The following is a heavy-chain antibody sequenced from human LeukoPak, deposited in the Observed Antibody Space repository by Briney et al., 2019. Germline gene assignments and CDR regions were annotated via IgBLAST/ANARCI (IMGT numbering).Heavy chain of an antibody. Sequence: PGGSLRLSCAASGFTFSSYAMHWVRQAPGKGLEWVAVISYDGSNKYYADSVKGRFTISRDNSKNTLYLQMNSLRAEDTAVYYCARVRGALFYDKDPPAAFDIWGQGTMVTVSS. J-gene: IGHJ3*02. CDR2: ISYDGSNK. CDR1: GFTFSSYA. V-gene: IGHV3-30-3*01. CDR3: ARVRGALFYDKDPPAAFDI. D-gene: IGHD3-9*01.